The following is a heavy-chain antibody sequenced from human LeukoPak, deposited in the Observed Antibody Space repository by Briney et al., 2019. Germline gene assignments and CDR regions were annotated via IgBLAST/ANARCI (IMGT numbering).Heavy chain of an antibody. CDR3: AGRIDSAAYYGFDY. CDR1: GYSFTNYW. CDR2: IYVGDSDT. D-gene: IGHD3-22*01. J-gene: IGHJ4*02. Sequence: GESLKISCKASGYSFTNYWIGWVRQMPGKGLEWMGIIYVGDSDTKYSPSFQGQVTISADKSVSTAYLQWSSLKASDTAIYYCAGRIDSAAYYGFDYWGQGTQVTVSS. V-gene: IGHV5-51*01.